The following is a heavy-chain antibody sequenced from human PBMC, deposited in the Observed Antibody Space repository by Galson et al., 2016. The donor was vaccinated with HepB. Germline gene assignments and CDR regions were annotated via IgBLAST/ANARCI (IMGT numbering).Heavy chain of an antibody. Sequence: SETLSLTCAVSGGSISGATWWSWVRQPPGKGLEWIGDTYHGGSTNYNPSLKSRVTISIDESKNQFSLEVTSVTAADTAMYYCAGGIHSWGQGILVTVSS. CDR2: TYHGGST. D-gene: IGHD3-3*02. J-gene: IGHJ4*02. V-gene: IGHV4-4*02. CDR3: AGGIHS. CDR1: GGSISGATW.